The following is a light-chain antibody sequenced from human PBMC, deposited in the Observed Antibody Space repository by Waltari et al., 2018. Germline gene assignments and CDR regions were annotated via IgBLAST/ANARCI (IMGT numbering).Light chain of an antibody. V-gene: IGLV3-21*04. CDR3: QVWDNVNDHVV. J-gene: IGLJ2*01. Sequence: SFALTQPPSVSVAPGKTARITCGGNNLGSGSVDWYQQKPGQAPLLVIYYDTERPSGIPERFSGSNSGNTATLTISRVEAGDEADYYCQVWDNVNDHVVFGGGTQLTAL. CDR1: NLGSGS. CDR2: YDT.